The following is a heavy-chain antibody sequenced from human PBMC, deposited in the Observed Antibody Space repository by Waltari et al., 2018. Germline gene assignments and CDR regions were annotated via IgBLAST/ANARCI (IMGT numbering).Heavy chain of an antibody. CDR1: GGSISSYY. D-gene: IGHD6-6*01. V-gene: IGHV4-4*07. CDR2: IYTSGST. CDR3: ARDPPMYSSSSPGDY. J-gene: IGHJ4*02. Sequence: QVQLQESGPGLVKPSETLSLTCTVSGGSISSYYWSWIRPPAGKGLEWIGRIYTSGSTNYNPSLKSRVTISVDKSKNQFSLKLSSVTAADTAVYYCARDPPMYSSSSPGDYWGQGTLVTVSS.